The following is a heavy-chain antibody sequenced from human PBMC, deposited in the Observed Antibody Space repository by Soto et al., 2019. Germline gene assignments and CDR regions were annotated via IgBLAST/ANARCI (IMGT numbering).Heavy chain of an antibody. D-gene: IGHD2-2*01. V-gene: IGHV3-49*01. CDR2: IRSKTYGGTT. CDR3: SRGYCSSTTCQGWFDP. CDR1: GFTLGDYA. J-gene: IGHJ5*02. Sequence: GGSLRLSCRASGFTLGDYALSWFRQAPGKGLEWVGFIRSKTYGGTTEYAASVKGRFTISRDGSKSIAYLQMNSLKTEDTAVYYCSRGYCSSTTCQGWFDPGGQGTLVTVSS.